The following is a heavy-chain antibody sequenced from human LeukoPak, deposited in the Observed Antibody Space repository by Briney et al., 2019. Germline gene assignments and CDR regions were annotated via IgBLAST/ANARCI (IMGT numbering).Heavy chain of an antibody. CDR2: ISWNSGSI. CDR3: AKDKAKYYYYGMDV. J-gene: IGHJ6*02. Sequence: GGSLRLSCAASGFTFDDYAMHWVRQAPGKGLEWVSGISWNSGSIGYADSVKGRFTISRDNAKNSLYLQMNSLRAEDTALYYCAKDKAKYYYYGMDVWGQGTTVTVSS. CDR1: GFTFDDYA. V-gene: IGHV3-9*01.